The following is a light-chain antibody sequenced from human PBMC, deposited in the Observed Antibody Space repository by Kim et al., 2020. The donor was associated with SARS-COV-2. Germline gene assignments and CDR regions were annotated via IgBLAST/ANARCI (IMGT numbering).Light chain of an antibody. Sequence: QSALTQPASVSGSPGQSITISCSGTISDIGAYNYVSWYQQHPGKAPKLIIHDVNNRPSGVSDRFSGSKSDNTASLTISGLQAEDEADYYCSSYTSSGKSPVIFGGGTQLTVL. V-gene: IGLV2-14*03. CDR3: SSYTSSGKSPVI. CDR1: ISDIGAYNY. J-gene: IGLJ2*01. CDR2: DVN.